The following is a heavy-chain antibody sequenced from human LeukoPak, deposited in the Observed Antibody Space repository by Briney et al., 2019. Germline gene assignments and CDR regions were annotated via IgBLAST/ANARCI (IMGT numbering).Heavy chain of an antibody. V-gene: IGHV4-34*01. CDR2: INHSGST. Sequence: PSETLSLTCAVYGGSFSGYYWSWIRQPPGKGLEWIGEINHSGSTNYNPSLKSRVTISVDTSKNQFSLKLSSVTAADTAVYYCARGIRYCSGGSCYSGRDAFDIWGQGTMVTVSS. D-gene: IGHD2-15*01. CDR3: ARGIRYCSGGSCYSGRDAFDI. J-gene: IGHJ3*02. CDR1: GGSFSGYY.